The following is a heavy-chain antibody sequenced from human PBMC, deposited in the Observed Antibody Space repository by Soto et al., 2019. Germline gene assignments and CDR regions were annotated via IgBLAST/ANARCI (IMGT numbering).Heavy chain of an antibody. CDR1: GFTFSSYA. J-gene: IGHJ5*02. CDR3: ARGSWPPNANWFDP. Sequence: PGGSLRLSCAASGFTFSSYAMHWVRQAPGKGLEWVAVISYDGSNKYYADSVKGRFTISRDNSKNTLYLQMNSLRAEDTAVYYCARGSWPPNANWFDPWGQGTLVTVSS. D-gene: IGHD6-13*01. V-gene: IGHV3-30*14. CDR2: ISYDGSNK.